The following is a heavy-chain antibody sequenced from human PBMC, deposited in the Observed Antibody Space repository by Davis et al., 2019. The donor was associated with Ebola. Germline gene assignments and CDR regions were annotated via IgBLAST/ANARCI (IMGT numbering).Heavy chain of an antibody. CDR3: AREGNPVPFDY. CDR2: IIPVFRTA. Sequence: SVKVSCKASGYTFTSYAMTWVRQAPGQGLEWMGGIIPVFRTANYAQKFQGRVTITADESTRTAYMELNGLRSEDTAVYYCAREGNPVPFDYWGQGTLVTVSS. CDR1: GYTFTSYA. J-gene: IGHJ4*02. V-gene: IGHV1-69*13. D-gene: IGHD6-6*01.